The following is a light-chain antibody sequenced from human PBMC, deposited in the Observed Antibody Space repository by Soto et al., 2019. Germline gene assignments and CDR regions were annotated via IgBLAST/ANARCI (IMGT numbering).Light chain of an antibody. CDR1: QSISNY. J-gene: IGKJ1*01. V-gene: IGKV1-39*01. CDR2: TTS. CDR3: QQSYSTPWT. Sequence: DIQMTQSPSSLSASVGDRVSITCRASQSISNYLNWYQQKPGNAPKLLIYTTSSLQTGVPSSFSGSGAGTDFTLPVSSLQHEDFATYFCQQSYSTPWTFGHGTKVDIK.